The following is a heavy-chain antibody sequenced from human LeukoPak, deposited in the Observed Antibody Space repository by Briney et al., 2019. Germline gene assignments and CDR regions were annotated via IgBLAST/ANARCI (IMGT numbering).Heavy chain of an antibody. CDR1: GFTFSNYA. CDR2: VSGRGDYT. J-gene: IGHJ5*01. Sequence: GGSLRLSCSVSGFTFSNYAMSWVRQAPGKGLEWVSTVSGRGDYTSYADSVKGRLSISRDKSRKTLYLQMNSLRAEDNGVYSCAKDGPIVIRPPSMRATPNWFDSWGQGTLVTVFS. V-gene: IGHV3-23*01. D-gene: IGHD2/OR15-2a*01. CDR3: AKDGPIVIRPPSMRATPNWFDS.